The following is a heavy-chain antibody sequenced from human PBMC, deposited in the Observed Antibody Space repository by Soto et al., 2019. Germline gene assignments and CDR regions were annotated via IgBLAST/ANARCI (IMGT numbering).Heavy chain of an antibody. J-gene: IGHJ5*02. CDR3: AKDRSVDTRDWFDP. CDR2: TYTTGST. D-gene: IGHD5-18*01. CDR1: GFAVSSSY. V-gene: IGHV3-53*02. Sequence: EVQLVETGGDLIQSGGSLRLSCAASGFAVSSSYMMWVRQAPGKGLECISVTYTTGSTRYAESVKGRFTVSRDDSKNTVYLQMNSLRGDDTAVYYCAKDRSVDTRDWFDPWGQGTLVTVSS.